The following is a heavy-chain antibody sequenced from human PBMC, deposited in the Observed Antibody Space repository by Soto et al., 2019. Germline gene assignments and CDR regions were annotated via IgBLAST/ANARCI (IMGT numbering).Heavy chain of an antibody. J-gene: IGHJ4*02. CDR2: IYTSGST. Sequence: QVQLQESGPGLVKPSETLSLTCTVSGGSISSYYWSWIRQPAGKGLEWIGRIYTSGSTNYNPSLKSRVNMSVDTSKSQFSLNLSSVTAADTAVYYCARACSSTNCYDVFDYWGQGTLVTVSS. D-gene: IGHD2-2*01. V-gene: IGHV4-4*07. CDR1: GGSISSYY. CDR3: ARACSSTNCYDVFDY.